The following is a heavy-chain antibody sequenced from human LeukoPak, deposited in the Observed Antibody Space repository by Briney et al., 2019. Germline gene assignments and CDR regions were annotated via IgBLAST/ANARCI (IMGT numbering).Heavy chain of an antibody. J-gene: IGHJ4*02. V-gene: IGHV3-23*01. CDR2: TSASGGST. CDR3: AKQLGYCSSGSCYFPY. D-gene: IGHD2-15*01. Sequence: LTGGSLRLSYAASGFTFTDYAMSWDRQAPGKGLEWVSATSASGGSTYYADSVQGRFTISRDNSKNTLYLQMNSLRAEDTAVYFCAKQLGYCSSGSCYFPYWGQGTLVTVSS. CDR1: GFTFTDYA.